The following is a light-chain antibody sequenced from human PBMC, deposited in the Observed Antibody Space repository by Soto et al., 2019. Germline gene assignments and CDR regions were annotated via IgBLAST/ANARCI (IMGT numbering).Light chain of an antibody. J-gene: IGLJ1*01. Sequence: QSALTQPPSVSGAAGQRVTISCTGSSSNIGGGRDVHWYQQLPGTAPRLLIYGNNNRPSGVPDRFSASKSGTSASLAITGLQAEDEADFYCQSFDSSLSAYVFGTGTKVTVL. CDR1: SSNIGGGRD. CDR3: QSFDSSLSAYV. V-gene: IGLV1-40*01. CDR2: GNN.